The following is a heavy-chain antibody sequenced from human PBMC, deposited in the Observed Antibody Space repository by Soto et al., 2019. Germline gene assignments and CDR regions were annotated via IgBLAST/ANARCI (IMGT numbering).Heavy chain of an antibody. CDR1: GYSFTNYW. CDR2: IYPGDSDT. V-gene: IGHV5-51*01. CDR3: ARGIEAAGLRFYYYYYGMDV. Sequence: GESLKISCKGSGYSFTNYWIGWVRQMPGKGLEWMGIIYPGDSDTRYSPSFQGQVTISADKSTSTAYLQWSSLKASDTALYYCARGIEAAGLRFYYYYYGMDVWGQGTTVTVSS. J-gene: IGHJ6*02. D-gene: IGHD6-13*01.